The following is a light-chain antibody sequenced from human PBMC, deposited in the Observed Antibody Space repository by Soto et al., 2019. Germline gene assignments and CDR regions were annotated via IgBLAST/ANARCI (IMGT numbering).Light chain of an antibody. Sequence: EVVLTQYPATLSLSPGERATLSCRASQSVGAQFAWYQQKPGQSPRLLIYGASNRASGISARFSGSGSGTAFTLTIASLEPEDSAVYYRQQRNDWGSFGGGTRVEIK. J-gene: IGKJ4*01. CDR3: QQRNDWGS. CDR1: QSVGAQ. CDR2: GAS. V-gene: IGKV3-11*01.